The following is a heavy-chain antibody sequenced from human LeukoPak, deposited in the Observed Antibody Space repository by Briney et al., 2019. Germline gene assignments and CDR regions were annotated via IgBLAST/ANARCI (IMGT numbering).Heavy chain of an antibody. CDR2: IYSAGST. CDR3: AGGLRSGLIDY. CDR1: EFTVNNNY. Sequence: GGSLRLSCAASEFTVNNNYMSWVRQAPGKGLEWVSTIYSAGSTNYADSVKGRFTISRDNSKNTMYLQMNSLRAEDTAVYYCAGGLRSGLIDYWGQGTLVTVSS. V-gene: IGHV3-53*01. D-gene: IGHD4-17*01. J-gene: IGHJ4*02.